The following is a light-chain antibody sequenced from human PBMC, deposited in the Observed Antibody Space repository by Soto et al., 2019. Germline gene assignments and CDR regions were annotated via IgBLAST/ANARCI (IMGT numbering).Light chain of an antibody. J-gene: IGKJ2*01. CDR3: QQRYSAPRT. CDR2: AAS. Sequence: DIQMTQSPSSLPASVGDRVTITCRASQSITNYLSWYQQRPGKAPKLLIHAASNLQSGVPSRFSCSGSETDFSLTISSLQPEDFATYYCQQRYSAPRTFGQGTKVEIK. V-gene: IGKV1-39*01. CDR1: QSITNY.